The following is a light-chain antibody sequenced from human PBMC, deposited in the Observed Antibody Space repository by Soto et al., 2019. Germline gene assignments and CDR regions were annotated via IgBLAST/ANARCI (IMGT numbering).Light chain of an antibody. CDR3: QQHGTT. CDR2: GAS. CDR1: QSVRSY. J-gene: IGKJ1*01. Sequence: EIVLTQSPATLSLSPGERATLSCRASQSVRSYLSWYQQRPGQAPRLLIYGASSRATGIPDRFSGSGSGTDFTLTISRLEPEDSAVYYCQQHGTTFGQGTKVDIK. V-gene: IGKV3-20*01.